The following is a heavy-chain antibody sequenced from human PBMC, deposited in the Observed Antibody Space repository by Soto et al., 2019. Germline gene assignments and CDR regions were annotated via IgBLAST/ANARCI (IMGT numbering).Heavy chain of an antibody. CDR3: ARDGWRQLRAFDS. J-gene: IGHJ4*02. CDR2: ISSSGDYI. D-gene: IGHD3-10*01. V-gene: IGHV3-21*01. Sequence: GGSLRLSCAASGFSFSEYSMNWVRQAPGKGLEWVSSISSSGDYIFYADSVKGRFTISRDNAKNSLYLQMNSLRAEDTAVYYCARDGWRQLRAFDSWGQGTLVTVSS. CDR1: GFSFSEYS.